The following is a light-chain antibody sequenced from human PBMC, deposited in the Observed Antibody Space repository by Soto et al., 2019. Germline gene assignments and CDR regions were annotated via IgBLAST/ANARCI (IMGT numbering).Light chain of an antibody. CDR2: AAS. Sequence: DIQMTQSPSSLSASVGDRVNITCRASQSISSYLNWYQQKPGKAPKLLVYAASRLQSGVPSRFSGTGSGTDFTLTISSPQPEDFATYYCQQSFRTPSTFGPGNKLDIK. CDR1: QSISSY. V-gene: IGKV1-39*01. J-gene: IGKJ3*01. CDR3: QQSFRTPST.